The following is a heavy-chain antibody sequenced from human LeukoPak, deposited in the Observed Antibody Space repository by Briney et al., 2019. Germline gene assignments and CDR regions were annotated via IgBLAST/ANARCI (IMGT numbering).Heavy chain of an antibody. CDR3: ARGGEAWDLLRHFDS. D-gene: IGHD1-26*01. CDR1: GFTFSNFA. J-gene: IGHJ4*02. Sequence: GGSLRLSCAASGFTFSNFAMSWVRQAPGKGLEWVSAMSSVTYYADSVKGRFTISRDDSKSTLFLQMNSLRAEDTAVYYCARGGEAWDLLRHFDSWGQGTLVAVSS. V-gene: IGHV3-23*01. CDR2: MSSVT.